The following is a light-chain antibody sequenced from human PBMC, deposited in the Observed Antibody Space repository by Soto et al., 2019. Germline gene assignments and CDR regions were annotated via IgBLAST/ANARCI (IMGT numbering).Light chain of an antibody. CDR3: SSYTRRSTLVV. CDR1: SSDVGGYNY. J-gene: IGLJ2*01. CDR2: DVS. V-gene: IGLV2-14*01. Sequence: QSVLTQPASVSGSPGQSITISCTGTSSDVGGYNYVSWYQQHPGKAPKLMIYDVSNRPSGVSNRFSGSKSGNTASLTISGLQAEDEADYYCSSYTRRSTLVVFGGGTKLTAL.